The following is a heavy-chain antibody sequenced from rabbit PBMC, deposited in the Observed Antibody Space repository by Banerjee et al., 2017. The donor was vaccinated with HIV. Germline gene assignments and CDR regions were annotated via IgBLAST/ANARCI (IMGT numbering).Heavy chain of an antibody. CDR3: ARDDNGSGWYFNL. V-gene: IGHV1S40*01. Sequence: RVRQAPGKGLEWIGCINVHWTKTYYATWAKGRFTISKTSSTTVTLQMTSLTAADTATYFCARDDNGSGWYFNLWGPGTLVTV. D-gene: IGHD1-1*01. J-gene: IGHJ4*01. CDR2: INVHWTKT.